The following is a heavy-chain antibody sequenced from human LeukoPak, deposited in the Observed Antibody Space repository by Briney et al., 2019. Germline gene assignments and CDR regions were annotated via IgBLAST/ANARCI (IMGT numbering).Heavy chain of an antibody. CDR3: VRDLILVWTPGDDFDH. V-gene: IGHV3-74*01. D-gene: IGHD3-16*01. CDR2: INERATII. Sequence: PGGSLRLSCAASGFTFSNYWLHWVRQAPGKGLEWVSRINERATIISYADSVKGRFTISRENARNTLYLQMNSLTAEDTAAYYSVRDLILVWTPGDDFDHWGQGTLVTVSS. CDR1: GFTFSNYW. J-gene: IGHJ4*02.